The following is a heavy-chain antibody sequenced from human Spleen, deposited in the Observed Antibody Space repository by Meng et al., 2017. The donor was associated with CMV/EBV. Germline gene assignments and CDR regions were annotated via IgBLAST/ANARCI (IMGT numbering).Heavy chain of an antibody. CDR2: ISISGPK. V-gene: IGHV3-11*04. J-gene: IGHJ4*02. Sequence: SWAASGFTFSDYYMTWIRQAPGKGPGWISYISISGPKHYADSVRGRFTISRDNAKNSLYLQMNSLRVEDTAVYYCARDEYSSSYYFDYWGQGTLVTVSS. CDR3: ARDEYSSSYYFDY. CDR1: GFTFSDYY. D-gene: IGHD6-6*01.